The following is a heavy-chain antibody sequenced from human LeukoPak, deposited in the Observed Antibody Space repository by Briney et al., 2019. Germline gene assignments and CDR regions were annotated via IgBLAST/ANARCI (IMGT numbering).Heavy chain of an antibody. CDR2: INSDGSST. CDR3: ARAWGVGYCSGGSCYGGFDY. J-gene: IGHJ4*02. Sequence: GGSLRPSCAASGFTFSSYWMHWVRQAPGKGLVWVSRINSDGSSTSYADSVKGRFTISRDNAKNTLYLQMNSLRAEDTAVYYCARAWGVGYCSGGSCYGGFDYWGQGTLVTVSS. CDR1: GFTFSSYW. D-gene: IGHD2-15*01. V-gene: IGHV3-74*01.